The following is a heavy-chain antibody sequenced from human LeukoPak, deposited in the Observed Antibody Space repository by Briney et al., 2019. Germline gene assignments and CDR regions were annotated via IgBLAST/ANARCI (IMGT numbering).Heavy chain of an antibody. D-gene: IGHD5-24*01. J-gene: IGHJ4*02. V-gene: IGHV3-11*04. CDR3: AESTQPLLEIVDY. CDR1: GFIFSDYY. Sequence: GGSLRLSRAASGFIFSDYYMNWIRQAPGKGLEWVSYISSGASTTRYADSVKGRFTISRDNAKNSLYLQMNSLRAEDTAVYYCAESTQPLLEIVDYWGQGTLVTVSS. CDR2: ISSGASTT.